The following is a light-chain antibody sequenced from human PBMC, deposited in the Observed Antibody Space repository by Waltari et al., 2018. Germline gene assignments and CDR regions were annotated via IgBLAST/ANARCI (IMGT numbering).Light chain of an antibody. CDR1: QSISYY. CDR2: TAS. CDR3: QQSYSSPT. J-gene: IGKJ4*01. V-gene: IGKV1-39*01. Sequence: DIQMTQSPSSLSASVGDRVTITCRASQSISYYLNWYQHKPGRAPKRLIYTASSLQGGVPSRFSGSGSGTDFTLTISSLQPDDFATYYCQQSYSSPTFGGGTKVEI.